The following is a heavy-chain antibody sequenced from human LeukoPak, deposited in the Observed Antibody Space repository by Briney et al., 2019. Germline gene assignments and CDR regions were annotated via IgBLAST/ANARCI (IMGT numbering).Heavy chain of an antibody. D-gene: IGHD6-13*01. J-gene: IGHJ5*02. CDR2: IYYSGST. CDR3: ASSSWYPNWFDP. Sequence: SETLSLTCTVSGGSISSYYWSWIRQPPGEGLEWIGYIYYSGSTNYNPSLKSRVTISVDTSKNQFSLKLSSVTAADTAVYYCASSSWYPNWFDPWGQGTLVTVSS. CDR1: GGSISSYY. V-gene: IGHV4-59*01.